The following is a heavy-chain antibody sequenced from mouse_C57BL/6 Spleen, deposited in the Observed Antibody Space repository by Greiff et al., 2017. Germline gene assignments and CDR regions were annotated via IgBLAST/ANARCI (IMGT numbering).Heavy chain of an antibody. D-gene: IGHD1-1*01. CDR2: IDPENGDT. CDR3: TTSDTTVVPYYFDY. V-gene: IGHV14-4*01. Sequence: EVQLQQSGAELVRPGASVKLSCTASGFNIKDDYMHWVKQRPEQGLEWIGWIDPENGDTEYASKFQGKATITADTSSNTAYLQLSSLTSEDTAVYYCTTSDTTVVPYYFDYWGQGTTLTVSA. J-gene: IGHJ2*01. CDR1: GFNIKDDY.